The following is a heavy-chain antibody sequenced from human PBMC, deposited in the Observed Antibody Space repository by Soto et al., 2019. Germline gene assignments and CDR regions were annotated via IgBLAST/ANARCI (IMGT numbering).Heavy chain of an antibody. V-gene: IGHV1-18*01. CDR3: ATCGGGESCYGVRSFDY. CDR2: ISAFNSKT. J-gene: IGHJ4*02. D-gene: IGHD3-16*01. CDR1: GYNFNGFG. Sequence: ASVKVSCKASGYNFNGFGVTWVRQAPGQGLEWMGWISAFNSKTNYAENFQDRVTLTTDTPTSTAYMELRSLTSDDTAVYYCATCGGGESCYGVRSFDYWGQGTLVTVSS.